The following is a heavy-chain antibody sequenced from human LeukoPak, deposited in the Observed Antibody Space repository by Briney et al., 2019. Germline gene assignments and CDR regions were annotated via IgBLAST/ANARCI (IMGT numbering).Heavy chain of an antibody. D-gene: IGHD3-10*01. Sequence: PSETLSLTCAVYGGSFSGYYWSWIRQPPGKGLEWIGEINHSGSTNYNPSLKSRVTISVDTSKNQFSLKLSSVTAADTAVYYCARDDTDGEEYFQHWGQGTLVTVSS. J-gene: IGHJ1*01. CDR1: GGSFSGYY. CDR3: ARDDTDGEEYFQH. V-gene: IGHV4-34*01. CDR2: INHSGST.